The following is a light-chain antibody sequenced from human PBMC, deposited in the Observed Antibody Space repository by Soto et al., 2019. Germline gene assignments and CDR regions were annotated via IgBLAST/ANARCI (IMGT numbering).Light chain of an antibody. CDR1: SSNIGNNP. J-gene: IGLJ2*01. CDR3: AAWDVGLDGVV. V-gene: IGLV1-44*01. Sequence: QSVLTQPPSASGTPGQRVTISCSGSSSNIGNNPVSWVLHLPGTAPRLLIYGNNQRRSGVPDRFSGSKSGTSASLAISGLQSEDEAEYTDAAWDVGLDGVVLGGGTKLTVL. CDR2: GNN.